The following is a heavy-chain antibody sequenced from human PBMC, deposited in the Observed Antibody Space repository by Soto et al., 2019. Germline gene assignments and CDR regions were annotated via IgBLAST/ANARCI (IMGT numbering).Heavy chain of an antibody. Sequence: EVQLLESGGGLVQPGGSLRLSCAASGFTFSSYAMSWVRQAPGKGLEWVSAISGSGGSTYYADSVKGRFTISRDNSKNTLYLQMNSLRAENTAVYYCAKIGSSAMVLYYFDYWGQGTLVTVSS. J-gene: IGHJ4*02. D-gene: IGHD5-18*01. CDR2: ISGSGGST. CDR1: GFTFSSYA. CDR3: AKIGSSAMVLYYFDY. V-gene: IGHV3-23*01.